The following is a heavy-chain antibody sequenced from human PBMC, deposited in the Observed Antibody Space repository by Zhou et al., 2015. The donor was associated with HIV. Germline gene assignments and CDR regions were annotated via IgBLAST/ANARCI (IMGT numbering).Heavy chain of an antibody. CDR1: GFIFSDYA. V-gene: IGHV3-30*04. Sequence: QVQLVESGGGVVQPGRSLRLSCAASGFIFSDYAMHWVRQAPGKGLEWVAVISHDESNKNYADSVKGRFTISRDNSKNTLYLQMDSLRPEDTALYYCARPGLDCSSSICYPMGFEYWGQGTLVTVSS. CDR2: ISHDESNK. CDR3: ARPGLDCSSSICYPMGFEY. J-gene: IGHJ4*02. D-gene: IGHD2-2*01.